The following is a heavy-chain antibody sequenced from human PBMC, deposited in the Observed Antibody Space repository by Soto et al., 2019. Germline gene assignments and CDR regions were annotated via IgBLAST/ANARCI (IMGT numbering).Heavy chain of an antibody. J-gene: IGHJ6*02. D-gene: IGHD6-6*01. Sequence: QAQLEQSGAEVKKPGASVKDSCKSSGYTFSTSGISWVRQAPGQRLEWMGWISTYNGDANYAQRFQGRVTMTTDTAPKRTLMELRSLRSAATAVYYCVREGPRPYYYYGMDVWGQATTVTVSS. CDR3: VREGPRPYYYYGMDV. V-gene: IGHV1-18*01. CDR2: ISTYNGDA. CDR1: GYTFSTSG.